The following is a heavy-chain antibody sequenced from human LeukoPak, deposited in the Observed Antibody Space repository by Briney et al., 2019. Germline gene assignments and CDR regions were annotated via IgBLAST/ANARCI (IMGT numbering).Heavy chain of an antibody. Sequence: SVNVSCKSSGGTFSSYAISWGRQAPGQGLEWMGRIIPILGIANYAQKFQGRVTITADKSTSTAYMELRSLRSDDTAVYYCARQWPHYDSMDVWGKGTTVTVSS. CDR3: ARQWPHYDSMDV. CDR1: GGTFSSYA. J-gene: IGHJ6*03. CDR2: IIPILGIA. V-gene: IGHV1-69*04. D-gene: IGHD2-8*01.